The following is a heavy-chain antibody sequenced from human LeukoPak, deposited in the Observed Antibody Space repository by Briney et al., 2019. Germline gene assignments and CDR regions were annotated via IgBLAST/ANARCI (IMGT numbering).Heavy chain of an antibody. Sequence: SETLSLTCTVTGGSISSSRYYWGWIRKPPGKGLEWIVSIYYSGSTYYNPSLKSRVTISVDTSKNQFSLKLSSVTAADTAVYYCARMTTVTTLSYYYYMDVWGKGTTVTVSS. CDR3: ARMTTVTTLSYYYYMDV. CDR2: IYYSGST. CDR1: GGSISSSRYY. J-gene: IGHJ6*03. D-gene: IGHD4-17*01. V-gene: IGHV4-39*07.